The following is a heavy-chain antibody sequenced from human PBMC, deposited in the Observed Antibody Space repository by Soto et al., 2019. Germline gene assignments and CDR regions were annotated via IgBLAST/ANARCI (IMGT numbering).Heavy chain of an antibody. Sequence: ASVKVCCKASVYTITSYYRHWVRQATGQGLEWMGIINPSGGSTSYAQKFQGRVTMTRDTSTSTVYMELSSLRSEDTAVYYCARVPPAPYSGYDYHFDYWGQGTLVTVSS. CDR2: INPSGGST. D-gene: IGHD5-12*01. V-gene: IGHV1-46*03. CDR1: VYTITSYY. CDR3: ARVPPAPYSGYDYHFDY. J-gene: IGHJ4*02.